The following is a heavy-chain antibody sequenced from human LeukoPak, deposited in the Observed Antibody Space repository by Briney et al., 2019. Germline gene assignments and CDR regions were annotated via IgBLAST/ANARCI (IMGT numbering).Heavy chain of an antibody. D-gene: IGHD1-26*01. V-gene: IGHV3-23*01. J-gene: IGHJ4*02. CDR2: ISGDAGRT. Sequence: GGSLRLSCAASGFTFSTYSMNWVRQAPGKGLEWVSGISGDAGRTYYADSVKGRFTISRDNSKNTLYLQMNSLRAEDTAIYYCAKDRAWGAFAYWGQGTLVTVSS. CDR3: AKDRAWGAFAY. CDR1: GFTFSTYS.